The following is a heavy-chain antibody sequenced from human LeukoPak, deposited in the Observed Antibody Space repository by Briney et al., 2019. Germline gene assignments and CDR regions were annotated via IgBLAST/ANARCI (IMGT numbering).Heavy chain of an antibody. CDR1: GGSFSGYY. J-gene: IGHJ5*02. CDR2: INHSGST. CDR3: ARGEGINWFDP. Sequence: SETLSLTCAVYGGSFSGYYWSWIRQPPGKGLDWIGEINHSGSTNYNPPLNSRVTISVDTSRNQFSLKLSSVPAADTAVYYCARGEGINWFDPWGQGTLVTVSS. D-gene: IGHD3-10*01. V-gene: IGHV4-34*01.